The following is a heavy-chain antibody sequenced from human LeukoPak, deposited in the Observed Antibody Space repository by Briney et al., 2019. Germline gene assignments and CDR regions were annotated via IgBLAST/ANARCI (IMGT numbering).Heavy chain of an antibody. CDR2: VSYDGSWD. CDR1: GFTFSNYA. V-gene: IGHV3-30*01. J-gene: IGHJ4*02. Sequence: GGSLRLSCADSGFTFSNYAMHWVRQTPGKGLEWVAFVSYDGSWDSHSDSVKGRFTISRDDSKNTLYLQMTRLRAEDTAVYYCTREERGYIPAFWGQGTLVTVSS. CDR3: TREERGYIPAF. D-gene: IGHD3-16*02.